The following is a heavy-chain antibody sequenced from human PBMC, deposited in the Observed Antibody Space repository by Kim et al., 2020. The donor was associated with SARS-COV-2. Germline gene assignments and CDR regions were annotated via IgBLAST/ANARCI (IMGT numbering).Heavy chain of an antibody. Sequence: SGSTYDTPSLKSRVTISVDTSKNQFSLKLSSVTAADTAVYYCAGTGWFDPWGQGTLVTVSS. CDR2: SGST. J-gene: IGHJ5*02. D-gene: IGHD1-1*01. CDR3: AGTGWFDP. V-gene: IGHV4-39*01.